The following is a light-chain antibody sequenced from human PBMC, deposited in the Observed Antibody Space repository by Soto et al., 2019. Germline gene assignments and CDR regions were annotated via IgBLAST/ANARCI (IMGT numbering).Light chain of an antibody. CDR3: QQYNNWPRT. Sequence: EIVMTQSPATLSVSPGERATLSCRASQSVSSNLAWYHQKPGQAPRLLIYGASARATGIPARFSGSGSGTDFTLTISSLXXXXXXXYYCQQYNNWPRTFGQGTKVEIK. V-gene: IGKV3-15*01. CDR2: GAS. CDR1: QSVSSN. J-gene: IGKJ1*01.